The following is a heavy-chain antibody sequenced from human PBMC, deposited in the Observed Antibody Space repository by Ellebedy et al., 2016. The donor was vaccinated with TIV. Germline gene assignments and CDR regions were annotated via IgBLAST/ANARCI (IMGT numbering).Heavy chain of an antibody. V-gene: IGHV3-23*01. Sequence: GESLKISCAASGFTFSTYAMNWVRQAPGKGLEWVSGIGHPGHGGGTYYSDSLKGRFTISRDNSKNTLFLQMNGLSVGDTAVYYCAKGGFFDLWGRGTLVSVSS. CDR1: GFTFSTYA. CDR2: IGHPGHGGGT. J-gene: IGHJ2*01. CDR3: AKGGFFDL.